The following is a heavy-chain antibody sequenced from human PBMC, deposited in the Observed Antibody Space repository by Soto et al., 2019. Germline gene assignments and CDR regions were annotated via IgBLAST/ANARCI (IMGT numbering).Heavy chain of an antibody. CDR2: INPASGST. Sequence: QVQLVQSGAEVKKPGASVKVSCRTSGYTFTHYYIHWVRQAPGQGLEWLGIINPASGSTNYAQDFQGIVPLTMDTSTTTVYMELSGLRAEDTAIFYCARDLAAGDHWGQGTLVTVSS. J-gene: IGHJ4*02. CDR1: GYTFTHYY. V-gene: IGHV1-46*01. CDR3: ARDLAAGDH. D-gene: IGHD6-13*01.